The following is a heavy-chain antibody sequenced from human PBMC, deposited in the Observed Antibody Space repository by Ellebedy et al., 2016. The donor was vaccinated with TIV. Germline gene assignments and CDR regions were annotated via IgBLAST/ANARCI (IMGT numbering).Heavy chain of an antibody. CDR1: GFTFSSYG. CDR3: AKDRGSSWSPNWFDP. D-gene: IGHD6-13*01. Sequence: GESLKISCAASGFTFSSYGMHWVRQAPGKGLEWVAFVRYDGSNTYYADPVKGRFTISRDNSKNTLYLQMNSLRAEDTAVYYCAKDRGSSWSPNWFDPWGQGTLVTVSS. V-gene: IGHV3-30*02. J-gene: IGHJ5*02. CDR2: VRYDGSNT.